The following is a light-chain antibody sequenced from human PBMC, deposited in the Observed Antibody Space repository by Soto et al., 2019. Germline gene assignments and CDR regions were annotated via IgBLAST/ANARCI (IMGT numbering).Light chain of an antibody. CDR3: QQYNTHPGT. CDR1: QSISSW. V-gene: IGKV1-5*01. Sequence: DIQMTQSPSTLSASVGDRVTITCRASQSISSWLAWYQQKPGKAPKLLIYDASSLESGVPSRFSGSGSGTEFTLTISSLQPDDFATYYCQQYNTHPGTFGQGTKVEIK. CDR2: DAS. J-gene: IGKJ1*01.